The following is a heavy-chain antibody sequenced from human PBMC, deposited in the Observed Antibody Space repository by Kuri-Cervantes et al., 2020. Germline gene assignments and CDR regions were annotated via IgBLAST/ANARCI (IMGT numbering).Heavy chain of an antibody. J-gene: IGHJ4*02. CDR2: INHSGST. CDR3: ARSGYSYGYTAPFDY. Sequence: SETLSLTCAVYGGSFSGYYWSWIRQPPGKGLEWIGEINHSGSTNYNPSLKSRVTISVDTSKNQFSLKLSSVTAADTAVYYCARSGYSYGYTAPFDYWGQGTLVTVSS. V-gene: IGHV4-34*01. CDR1: GGSFSGYY. D-gene: IGHD5-18*01.